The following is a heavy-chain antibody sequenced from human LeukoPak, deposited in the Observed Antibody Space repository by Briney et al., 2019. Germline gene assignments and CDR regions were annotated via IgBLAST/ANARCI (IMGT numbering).Heavy chain of an antibody. D-gene: IGHD6-6*01. J-gene: IGHJ4*02. CDR1: GGSISSSSYY. Sequence: PSETLSLTCTVSGGSISSSSYYWGWIRQPPGKGLEWIGSIYYSGSTYYNPSLKSRVTISVDTSKNQFSLKLSSVTAADTAVYYCARKRNVLEYSSSSGLSRQFDYWGQGTLVTSPQ. CDR3: ARKRNVLEYSSSSGLSRQFDY. CDR2: IYYSGST. V-gene: IGHV4-39*01.